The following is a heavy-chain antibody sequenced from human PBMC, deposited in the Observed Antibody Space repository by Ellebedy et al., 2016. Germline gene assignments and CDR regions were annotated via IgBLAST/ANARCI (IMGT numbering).Heavy chain of an antibody. Sequence: ASVKVSCKASGYSCTGYFLHWVRQAPGQGLEWMGWINPNSGDKKSSQKFRGRVTMTRDMSISTAYMELNTLRSDDTAVYYCARRGTYCSGANCYVYFDYWGQGTLVTVSS. CDR1: GYSCTGYF. V-gene: IGHV1-2*02. D-gene: IGHD2-15*01. CDR3: ARRGTYCSGANCYVYFDY. CDR2: INPNSGDK. J-gene: IGHJ4*02.